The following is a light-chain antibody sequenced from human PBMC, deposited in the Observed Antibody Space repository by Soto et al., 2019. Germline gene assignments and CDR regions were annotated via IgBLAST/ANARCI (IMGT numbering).Light chain of an antibody. CDR3: SSYISSSTLYV. V-gene: IGLV2-14*01. CDR2: DVS. CDR1: SSDVGGYNY. Sequence: QSALTQPASVSGSPGQSITISCTGTSSDVGGYNYVSWYQQHPGKAPKRMIYDVSNRPSGVSNRFSGSKSGNTASLTISGLQAEDEADYYCSSYISSSTLYVFGTGTKVTVL. J-gene: IGLJ1*01.